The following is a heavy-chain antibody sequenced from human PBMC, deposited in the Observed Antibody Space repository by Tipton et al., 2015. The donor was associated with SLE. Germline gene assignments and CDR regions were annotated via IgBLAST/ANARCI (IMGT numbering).Heavy chain of an antibody. V-gene: IGHV4-59*01. CDR1: GGSISGYY. D-gene: IGHD2-2*02. CDR3: ARARHCSSTSCYRWFDP. J-gene: IGHJ5*02. Sequence: TLSLTCTVSGGSISGYYWSWIRQPPGKGLEWIGYIYYSGSTNYSPSLKSRVTISVDTSKNQFSLKLSSVTAADTAVYYCARARHCSSTSCYRWFDPWGQGTLVTVSS. CDR2: IYYSGST.